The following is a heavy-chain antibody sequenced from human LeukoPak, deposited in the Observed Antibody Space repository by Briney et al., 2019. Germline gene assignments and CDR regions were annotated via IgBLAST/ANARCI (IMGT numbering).Heavy chain of an antibody. CDR1: GYTFTGYY. J-gene: IGHJ4*02. Sequence: GASVRVSCKASGYTFTGYYMHWVRQAPGQGLEWMGWINPNSGGTNYAQKFQGRVTMTRDTSISTAYMELSRLRSDDTAVYYCAREVGATAVMRYFDYWGQGTLVTVSS. D-gene: IGHD1-26*01. CDR3: AREVGATAVMRYFDY. CDR2: INPNSGGT. V-gene: IGHV1-2*02.